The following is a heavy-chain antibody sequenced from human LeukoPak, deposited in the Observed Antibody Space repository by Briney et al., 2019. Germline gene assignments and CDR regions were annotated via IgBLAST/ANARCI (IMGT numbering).Heavy chain of an antibody. Sequence: GGSLRLSCAASGFTFSSYWMHWVRHAPGKGLVWVSRINTDGSSTSYADSVKGRFTISRDNAKNTLYLQMNSLRAEDTAVYYCAREDLYAVTRPIDYWGQGTLVTVSS. CDR2: INTDGSST. CDR3: AREDLYAVTRPIDY. CDR1: GFTFSSYW. D-gene: IGHD4-17*01. J-gene: IGHJ4*02. V-gene: IGHV3-74*01.